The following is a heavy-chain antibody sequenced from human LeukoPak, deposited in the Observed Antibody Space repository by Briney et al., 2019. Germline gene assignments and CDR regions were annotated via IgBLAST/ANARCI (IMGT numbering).Heavy chain of an antibody. Sequence: ASVKVSCKASGYTFTSYGISWVRQAPGQGLEWMGWISTYNGNTNYAQKLQGRVTMTTDTSTSTAYMELRSLRSDDTAVYYCARVSVASRKGPKVGYFDYWGQGTLVTVSS. D-gene: IGHD2-15*01. J-gene: IGHJ4*02. CDR2: ISTYNGNT. CDR1: GYTFTSYG. CDR3: ARVSVASRKGPKVGYFDY. V-gene: IGHV1-18*01.